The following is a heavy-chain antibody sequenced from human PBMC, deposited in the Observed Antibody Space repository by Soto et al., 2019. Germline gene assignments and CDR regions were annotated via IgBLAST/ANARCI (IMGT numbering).Heavy chain of an antibody. CDR2: ISSYNGNT. Sequence: ASVKVSCKASGYTSTSYGISWVRQAPGQGLEWMGWISSYNGNTNYAQKLQGRVTMTTDTSTSTVYMELRSLRSDDTAVYYCATLRCSGASCYSSPYYQYGMDVWGQGTTVTVSS. J-gene: IGHJ6*02. CDR1: GYTSTSYG. CDR3: ATLRCSGASCYSSPYYQYGMDV. V-gene: IGHV1-18*04. D-gene: IGHD2-15*01.